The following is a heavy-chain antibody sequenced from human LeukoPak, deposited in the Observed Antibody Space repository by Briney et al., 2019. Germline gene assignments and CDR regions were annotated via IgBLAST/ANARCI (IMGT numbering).Heavy chain of an antibody. CDR3: AALDSSSGWFDP. J-gene: IGHJ5*02. CDR1: GTSISSSGYF. V-gene: IGHV4-39*01. D-gene: IGHD6-6*01. CDR2: MHYSGST. Sequence: PSETLSLTCSVSGTSISSSGYFWGWIRQPPGKGLQWIGSMHYSGSTFYNPSLKSRVTISQDTSKDQFSLKLTSVTAADTAVYYCAALDSSSGWFDPWGRGILVTVSS.